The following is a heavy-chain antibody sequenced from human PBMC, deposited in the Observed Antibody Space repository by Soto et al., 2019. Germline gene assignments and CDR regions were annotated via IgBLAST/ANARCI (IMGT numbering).Heavy chain of an antibody. CDR3: TRDEGIVVVVAATLADY. D-gene: IGHD2-15*01. CDR1: GFTFGDYA. CDR2: IRSKAYGGTT. Sequence: EVQLVESGGSLVQPGRSLRLSCTASGFTFGDYAMSWFRQAPGKGLEWVGFIRSKAYGGTTEYAASVKGRFTISRDDSKSIAYLQMNSLKTEDTAVYYCTRDEGIVVVVAATLADYWGQGTLVTVSS. J-gene: IGHJ4*02. V-gene: IGHV3-49*03.